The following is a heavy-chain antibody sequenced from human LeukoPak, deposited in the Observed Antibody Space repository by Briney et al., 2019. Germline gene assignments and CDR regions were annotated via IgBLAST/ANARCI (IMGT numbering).Heavy chain of an antibody. Sequence: GVSLRLSCAASGFTFDNYGMSWARQVPGKGLEWVSSINGNGGSTAYADSVKGRFTISRDNVKNSLYLQMNSLRAEDTAFYYCVRHDFWSGFKGGDYWGQGTLVTVSS. CDR3: VRHDFWSGFKGGDY. J-gene: IGHJ4*02. CDR1: GFTFDNYG. D-gene: IGHD3-3*01. CDR2: INGNGGST. V-gene: IGHV3-20*04.